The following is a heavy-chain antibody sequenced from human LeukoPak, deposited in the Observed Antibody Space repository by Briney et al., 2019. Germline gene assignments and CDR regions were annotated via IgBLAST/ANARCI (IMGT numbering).Heavy chain of an antibody. J-gene: IGHJ4*02. CDR1: GGSFSGYY. Sequence: SETLSLTCAVYGGSFSGYYWSWIRQPPGKGLEWIGEINHSGSTNYNPSLKSRVTISVDTSKNQFSLKLSSVTAADTAVYYCARRTKYSYGFRDYWGQGTLVTVSS. D-gene: IGHD5-18*01. CDR2: INHSGST. CDR3: ARRTKYSYGFRDY. V-gene: IGHV4-34*01.